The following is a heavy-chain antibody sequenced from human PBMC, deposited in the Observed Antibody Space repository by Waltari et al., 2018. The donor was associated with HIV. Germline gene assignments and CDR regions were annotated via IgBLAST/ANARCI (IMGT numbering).Heavy chain of an antibody. V-gene: IGHV3-48*02. CDR1: GFTFSSYS. CDR3: AGGLMTTSPT. D-gene: IGHD4-17*01. Sequence: EVQLVESGGGLVQPGGSLRFSGAASGFTFSSYSMNWVRKAQGKGLEWFSYMSSSSITIYYADSVKGRFTISRDNAKNSLYLQMNSLRDEDTAVYYCAGGLMTTSPTWGQGTLVTVSS. J-gene: IGHJ5*02. CDR2: MSSSSITI.